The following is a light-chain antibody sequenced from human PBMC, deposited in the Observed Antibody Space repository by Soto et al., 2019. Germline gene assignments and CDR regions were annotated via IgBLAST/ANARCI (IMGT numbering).Light chain of an antibody. V-gene: IGLV2-14*01. CDR3: SSYSSSSTRV. Sequence: QSVLTQPASVSGSPGQSITISCTGISSDVGGYNYVSWYQQHPGKVPKLMIYGVSNRPSGVSNRFSGSKSGNTASLTISGLQAEDEADYYCSSYSSSSTRVFGGGTKLTVL. CDR2: GVS. J-gene: IGLJ3*02. CDR1: SSDVGGYNY.